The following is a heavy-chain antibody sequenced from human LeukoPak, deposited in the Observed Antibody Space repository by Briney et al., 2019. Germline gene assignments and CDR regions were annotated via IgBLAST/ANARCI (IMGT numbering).Heavy chain of an antibody. Sequence: PGGSLRLSCAASGFTVSSNDMSWVRQAPGKGLEWVSVIYSGGSTYYAVSVKGRFTISRHNSKNPLYLQMNSLRAEDTAVYYCARLYSSSSEHFQHWGQGTLVTVSS. CDR2: IYSGGST. CDR3: ARLYSSSSEHFQH. V-gene: IGHV3-53*01. J-gene: IGHJ1*01. D-gene: IGHD6-6*01. CDR1: GFTVSSND.